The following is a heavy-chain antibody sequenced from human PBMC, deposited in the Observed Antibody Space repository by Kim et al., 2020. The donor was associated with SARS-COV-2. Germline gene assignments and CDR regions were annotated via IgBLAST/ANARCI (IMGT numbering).Heavy chain of an antibody. CDR1: GYTFTGYY. CDR3: ARDGQIEDYYDSSGYYFIDY. CDR2: INPNSGGT. V-gene: IGHV1-2*06. D-gene: IGHD3-22*01. J-gene: IGHJ4*02. Sequence: ASVKVSCKASGYTFTGYYMHWVRQAPGQGLEWMGRINPNSGGTNYAQKFQGRVTMTRDTSISTAYMELSRLRSDDTAVYYCARDGQIEDYYDSSGYYFIDYWGQGTLVTVSS.